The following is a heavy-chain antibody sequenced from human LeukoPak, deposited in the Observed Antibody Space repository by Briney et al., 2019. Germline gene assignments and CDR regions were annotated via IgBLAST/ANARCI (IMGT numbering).Heavy chain of an antibody. CDR1: GFTFSSYS. Sequence: GGSLRLSCVASGFTFSSYSMNWVRQAPGKGLEWVSSISSSSSYIYYADSVKGRFTISRDNAKNSLYLQMNSLRAEDTAVYYCARDPLDTAMVNDYWGQGTLVTVSS. CDR2: ISSSSSYI. J-gene: IGHJ4*02. V-gene: IGHV3-21*01. D-gene: IGHD5-18*01. CDR3: ARDPLDTAMVNDY.